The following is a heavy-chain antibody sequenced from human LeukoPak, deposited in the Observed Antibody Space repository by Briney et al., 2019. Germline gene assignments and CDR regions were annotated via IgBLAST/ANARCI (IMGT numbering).Heavy chain of an antibody. Sequence: GGSLRLSCAASGFTFSSFAMTWVRQAPGKGLEWVSTVSGSAGRTDYADSVKGRFTISRDNLKNTLYLQMNSLRAEDTAVYYCARGGYYYYYIDVWGKGTTVTVSS. CDR2: VSGSAGRT. CDR3: ARGGYYYYYIDV. V-gene: IGHV3-23*01. J-gene: IGHJ6*03. D-gene: IGHD2-15*01. CDR1: GFTFSSFA.